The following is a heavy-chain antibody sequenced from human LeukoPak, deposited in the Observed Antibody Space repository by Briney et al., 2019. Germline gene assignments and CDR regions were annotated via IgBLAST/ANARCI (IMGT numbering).Heavy chain of an antibody. CDR3: ARCSGGSCYYYFDY. V-gene: IGHV3-23*01. Sequence: GGSLRLSCAASGFTFSSYAMSWVRQAPGKGLEWVSAISGSGGSTYFADSVKGRFTISRDNSKNTLYLQMNSLRAEDTAVYYCARCSGGSCYYYFDYWGQGTLVTVSS. CDR1: GFTFSSYA. J-gene: IGHJ4*02. CDR2: ISGSGGST. D-gene: IGHD2-15*01.